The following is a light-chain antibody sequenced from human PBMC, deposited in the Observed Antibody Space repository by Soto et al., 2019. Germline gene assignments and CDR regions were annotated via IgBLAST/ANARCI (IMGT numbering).Light chain of an antibody. CDR1: SSNICNNY. V-gene: IGLV1-51*01. CDR2: DNN. Sequence: QSVLTQPPSLSAAPGQTVTISCSGGSSNICNNYVSWYQQVAGTTPKLLIFDNNKRPSGIPDRFSGSKSGTSATLGIAGLQTGDAADYYCATWDSSLSDWLFGGGTKLTVL. CDR3: ATWDSSLSDWL. J-gene: IGLJ3*02.